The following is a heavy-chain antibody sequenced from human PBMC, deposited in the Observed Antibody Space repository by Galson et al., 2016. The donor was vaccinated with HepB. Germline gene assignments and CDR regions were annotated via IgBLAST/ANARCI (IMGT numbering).Heavy chain of an antibody. D-gene: IGHD6-19*01. CDR3: AKEHSGYFDY. J-gene: IGHJ4*02. CDR1: GFTFSTYA. Sequence: SLRLSCAASGFTFSTYALNWVRQAPGKGLEWVSAISDSGGSTYYAGSVKGRFTISRDKSKNTLYLQMNSLRAEDTAVYYCAKEHSGYFDYWGQGTLVTVSS. V-gene: IGHV3-23*01. CDR2: ISDSGGST.